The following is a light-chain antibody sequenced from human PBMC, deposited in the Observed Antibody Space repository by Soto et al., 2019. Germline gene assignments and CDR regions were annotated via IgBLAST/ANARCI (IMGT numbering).Light chain of an antibody. CDR3: CSYAGSYTEV. CDR1: SSDVGGYNY. Sequence: QSALTQPRSVSGAPGQSVTISCTGTSSDVGGYNYVSWYQQHPGTAPKLMIYDVSKRPSGVPDRFSGSKSGNTASLTISGLEDEDEDDYYRCSYAGSYTEVFGGGTQLTVL. V-gene: IGLV2-11*01. J-gene: IGLJ2*01. CDR2: DVS.